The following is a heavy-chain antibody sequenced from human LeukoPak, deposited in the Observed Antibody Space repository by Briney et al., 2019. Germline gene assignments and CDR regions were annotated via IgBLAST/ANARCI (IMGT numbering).Heavy chain of an antibody. J-gene: IGHJ4*02. D-gene: IGHD1-26*01. CDR2: ISYDGSVK. Sequence: QSGRSLRLSCAASGFTFSNYGMHWVRQAPGKGLEWVTDISYDGSVKYYADSVKGRFTISRDKSKNTVYLQMNSLRAEDTAVYYCAKEYYVLLAYALGGSFDYWGRGTLVTVSS. CDR1: GFTFSNYG. CDR3: AKEYYVLLAYALGGSFDY. V-gene: IGHV3-30*18.